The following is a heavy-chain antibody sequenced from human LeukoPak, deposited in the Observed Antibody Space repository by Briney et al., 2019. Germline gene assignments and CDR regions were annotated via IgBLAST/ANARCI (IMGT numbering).Heavy chain of an antibody. CDR1: GYTSTSYD. CDR3: ARERRGFRFDP. CDR2: MNPNSGNT. J-gene: IGHJ5*02. D-gene: IGHD3-10*01. V-gene: IGHV1-8*01. Sequence: ASVKVSCKASGYTSTSYDINWVRQATGQGLEWMGWMNPNSGNTGHAQKFQGRVTMTRNTSISTAYMELSSLRSEDTAVYYCARERRGFRFDPWGQGTLVTVSS.